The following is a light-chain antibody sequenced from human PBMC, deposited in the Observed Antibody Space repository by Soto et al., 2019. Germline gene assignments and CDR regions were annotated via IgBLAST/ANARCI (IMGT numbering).Light chain of an antibody. J-gene: IGKJ4*01. V-gene: IGKV3-20*01. CDR1: QSVGNNY. Sequence: EIVLTQSPGTLSLSPGERATLSCRASQSVGNNYLDWYQQKPGQAPRLLIYDAFNRATGIPDRFSGSGSGTDFTLTISRLEPEDVGIYYCQQCSRAPLTFGGGTKVEIK. CDR3: QQCSRAPLT. CDR2: DAF.